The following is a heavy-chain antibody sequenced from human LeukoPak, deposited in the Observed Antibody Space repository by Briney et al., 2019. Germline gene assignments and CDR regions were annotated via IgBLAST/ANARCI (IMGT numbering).Heavy chain of an antibody. CDR3: ARAPRGYSYEYYFDY. V-gene: IGHV4-39*01. Sequence: SGTLSLTCTVSGGSISSSSYYWGWIRQPPGKGLEWIGSIYYSGSTYYNPSLKCRVTISVDTSKNQFTLKLSSVTAADTAVYYCARAPRGYSYEYYFDYWGQGTLVTASS. CDR2: IYYSGST. J-gene: IGHJ4*02. D-gene: IGHD5-18*01. CDR1: GGSISSSSYY.